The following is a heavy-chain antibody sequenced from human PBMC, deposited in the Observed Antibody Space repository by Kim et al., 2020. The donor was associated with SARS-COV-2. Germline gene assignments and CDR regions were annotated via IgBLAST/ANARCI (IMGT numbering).Heavy chain of an antibody. CDR2: ISDDGTNK. V-gene: IGHV3-30*18. CDR1: GFTFSSYG. D-gene: IGHD1-26*01. CDR3: AKDGAVGSFLCYFDC. J-gene: IGHJ4*02. Sequence: GGSLRLSCAASGFTFSSYGLHWVRQAPGKGLEWVAVISDDGTNKYYADSVKGRFTISRDNSKNTLYLQMNSLRAEDTAVYYCAKDGAVGSFLCYFDCWGQGTLVTVSS.